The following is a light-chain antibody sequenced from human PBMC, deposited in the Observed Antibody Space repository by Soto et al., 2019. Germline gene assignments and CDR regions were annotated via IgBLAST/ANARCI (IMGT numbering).Light chain of an antibody. CDR1: SSNIGRNT. CDR2: SDN. V-gene: IGLV1-44*01. CDR3: AAWDDSLNGVI. Sequence: QSVLTQPPSASGTPGQRVTISCSGSSSNIGRNTVNWYQQLPGTSPKLLIYSDNQRPSGVPDRFSGSKSGTSASLAISGLQSEDEGEYCCAAWDDSLNGVIFGGGTKRTVL. J-gene: IGLJ2*01.